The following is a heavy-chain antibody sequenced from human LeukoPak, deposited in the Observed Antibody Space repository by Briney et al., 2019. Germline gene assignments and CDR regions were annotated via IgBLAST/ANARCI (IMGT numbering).Heavy chain of an antibody. CDR2: IYDSGST. J-gene: IGHJ3*02. D-gene: IGHD2-15*01. Sequence: SETLSLTCTVSGASIRSGDYYWSWIRQPPGKGLEWIGYIYDSGSTYYNPSLKSRITISVDTSENRFSLKLSSVAATDTAVYYCARDCSGGSCYGAFDIWGQGTMVTVSS. V-gene: IGHV4-30-4*01. CDR1: GASIRSGDYY. CDR3: ARDCSGGSCYGAFDI.